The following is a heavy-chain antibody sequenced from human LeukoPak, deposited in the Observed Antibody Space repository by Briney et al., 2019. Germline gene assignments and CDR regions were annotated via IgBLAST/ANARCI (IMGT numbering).Heavy chain of an antibody. V-gene: IGHV1-69*05. CDR3: ARDPAVVGPYYYYYMDV. CDR2: IIPIFGTA. J-gene: IGHJ6*03. D-gene: IGHD2-2*01. Sequence: ASVKVSCKASGGTFSSYAISWVRQAPGQGLEWMGGIIPIFGTANYAQKFQGRVTITTDESTSTAYMELSSLRSEDTAVYYCARDPAVVGPYYYYYMDVWGKGTTVTVSS. CDR1: GGTFSSYA.